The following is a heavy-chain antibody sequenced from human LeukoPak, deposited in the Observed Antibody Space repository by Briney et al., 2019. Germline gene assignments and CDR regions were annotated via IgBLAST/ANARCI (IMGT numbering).Heavy chain of an antibody. V-gene: IGHV3-7*01. CDR1: GFTFSSYW. J-gene: IGHJ4*02. Sequence: AGGSLRLSCAASGFTFSSYWMNWARQAPGKGLEWVANIKQDGSEKYYVDSVKGRFTISRDNAKNSLYLQMNSLRAEDTAVYYCAREPRHYDYVWGSYRYVLDYWGQGTLVTVSS. CDR3: AREPRHYDYVWGSYRYVLDY. D-gene: IGHD3-16*02. CDR2: IKQDGSEK.